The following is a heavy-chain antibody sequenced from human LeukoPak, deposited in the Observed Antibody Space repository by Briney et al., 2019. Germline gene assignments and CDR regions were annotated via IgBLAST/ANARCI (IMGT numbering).Heavy chain of an antibody. CDR2: ISGSGHST. CDR1: GFIFSNYA. J-gene: IGHJ3*02. D-gene: IGHD3-22*01. V-gene: IGHV3-23*01. Sequence: GRSLRLSCAASGFIFSNYAMHWVRQAPGKGLEWVSGISGSGHSTYYADSVKGRFTISRDNSKDTLYLQMNSLRAEDTAVYYCAKDRRSSYYYDSSGYSAFDIWGQGTMVTVSS. CDR3: AKDRRSSYYYDSSGYSAFDI.